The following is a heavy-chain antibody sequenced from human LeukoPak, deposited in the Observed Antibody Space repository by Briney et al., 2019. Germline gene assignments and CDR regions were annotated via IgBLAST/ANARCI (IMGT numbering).Heavy chain of an antibody. V-gene: IGHV4-39*07. J-gene: IGHJ3*02. CDR3: ARVLPGLAFDI. CDR2: IYYSGST. CDR1: GDSISSSNSY. D-gene: IGHD3-16*01. Sequence: SETLSLTCTVSGDSISSSNSYWAWIRQPPGKGLEWIGYIYYSGSTYYNLSLKSRVSISADTSKNQFSLKLTSVTSADTAVYYCARVLPGLAFDIWGQGTMVTVSS.